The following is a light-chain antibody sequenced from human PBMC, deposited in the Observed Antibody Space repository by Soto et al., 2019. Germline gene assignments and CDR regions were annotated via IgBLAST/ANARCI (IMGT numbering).Light chain of an antibody. Sequence: QSVLTQPPSASGTPGQRVTISCSGSSSNIESNTVTWYQQLPVTAPKLVIYSNYDRPSGVPDRFSGSTSGTSASLVIRGLQSEDEADYYCAAWDDILNGYVFGDGTKVTVL. J-gene: IGLJ1*01. CDR1: SSNIESNT. CDR2: SNY. V-gene: IGLV1-44*01. CDR3: AAWDDILNGYV.